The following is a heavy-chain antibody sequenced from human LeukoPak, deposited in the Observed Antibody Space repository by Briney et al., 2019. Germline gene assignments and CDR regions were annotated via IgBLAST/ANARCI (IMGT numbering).Heavy chain of an antibody. V-gene: IGHV4-34*01. J-gene: IGHJ4*02. Sequence: SETLSLTCAVYGGSFSGYYRSWIRQPPGKGLEWIGEINHSGSTNYNPSLKSRVTISVDTSKNQFSLKLSSVTAADTAVYYCARGSRSSWFDYWGQGTLVTVSS. CDR2: INHSGST. CDR3: ARGSRSSWFDY. CDR1: GGSFSGYY. D-gene: IGHD6-13*01.